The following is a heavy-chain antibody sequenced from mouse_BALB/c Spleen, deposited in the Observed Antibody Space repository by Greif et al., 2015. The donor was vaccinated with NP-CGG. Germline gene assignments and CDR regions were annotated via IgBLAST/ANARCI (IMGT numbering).Heavy chain of an antibody. CDR2: IDPANGNT. CDR1: GFNIKDTY. J-gene: IGHJ2*01. CDR3: ARTGGYYFDY. V-gene: IGHV14-3*02. D-gene: IGHD4-1*01. Sequence: EVQGVESGAELVKPGASVKLSCTASGFNIKDTYMHWVKQRPEQGLEWIGRIDPANGNTKYDPKFQGKATITADTSSNTAYLQLSSLTSEDTAVYYCARTGGYYFDYWGQGTTLTVSS.